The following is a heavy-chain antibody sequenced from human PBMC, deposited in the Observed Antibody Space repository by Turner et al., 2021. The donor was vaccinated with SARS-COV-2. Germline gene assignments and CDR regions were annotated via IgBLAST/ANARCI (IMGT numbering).Heavy chain of an antibody. CDR2: IKHSGST. D-gene: IGHD4-17*01. J-gene: IGHJ6*02. CDR1: GGSFSGYY. Sequence: QVQLQQWGAGLLKPSETLSLTCAVYGGSFSGYYWSWIRQPPGKGLEWIGEIKHSGSTNYNPSLKSRVTISVDTSKNQFSLKLSSVTAADTAVYYCARKPTGRYYYGMDVWGQGTTVTVSS. V-gene: IGHV4-34*01. CDR3: ARKPTGRYYYGMDV.